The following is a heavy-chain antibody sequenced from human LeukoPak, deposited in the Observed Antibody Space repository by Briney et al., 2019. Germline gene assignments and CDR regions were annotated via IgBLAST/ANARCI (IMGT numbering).Heavy chain of an antibody. Sequence: SETLSLTCAVYGGSFSGYYWSWIRQPPGKGLEWIGEINHSGSTNYNPSLKSRVTISVDTSKNQFSLKLSSVTAADTAVYYCARAPVGRDGYNYGWYYFDYWGQGTTVTVSS. V-gene: IGHV4-34*01. D-gene: IGHD5-24*01. CDR1: GGSFSGYY. J-gene: IGHJ4*03. CDR3: ARAPVGRDGYNYGWYYFDY. CDR2: INHSGST.